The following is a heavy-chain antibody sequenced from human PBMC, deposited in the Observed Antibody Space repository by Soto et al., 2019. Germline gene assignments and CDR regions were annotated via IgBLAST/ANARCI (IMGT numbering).Heavy chain of an antibody. CDR3: ARDGAFSSGYYYYYYYGMDV. CDR2: ISSSSSYI. CDR1: GFTFSSYS. V-gene: IGHV3-21*01. Sequence: GGSLRLSCAASGFTFSSYSMNWVRQAPGKGLEWVSSISSSSSYIYYADSVKGRFTISRDNAKNSLYLQMNSLRAEDTAVYYCARDGAFSSGYYYYYYYGMDVWGQGTTVTVPS. J-gene: IGHJ6*02. D-gene: IGHD3-3*01.